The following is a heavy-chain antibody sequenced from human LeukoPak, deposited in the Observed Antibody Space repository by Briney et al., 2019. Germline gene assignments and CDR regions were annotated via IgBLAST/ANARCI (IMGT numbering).Heavy chain of an antibody. CDR1: GGSFSGYY. J-gene: IGHJ4*02. CDR3: ATEVGTTGGGFDF. V-gene: IGHV4-34*01. D-gene: IGHD1-26*01. CDR2: INHSGST. Sequence: SETLSLTCAVYGGSFSGYYWTWIRQSPGEGLEWIGEINHSGSTNYNPSLKSRVTITVDTSKKQISLELSSVTAADTAVYYCATEVGTTGGGFDFWGQGTLVTVSS.